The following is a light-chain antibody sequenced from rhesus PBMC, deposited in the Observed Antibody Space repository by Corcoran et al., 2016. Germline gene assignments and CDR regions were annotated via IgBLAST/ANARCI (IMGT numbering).Light chain of an antibody. V-gene: IGLV5-83*01. CDR1: SGFSVVTYR. Sequence: QPVLTQPTSLSASPGASARLTCTLNSGFSVVTYRIFWYQRKPGSPPRYLLNSHTDSDNHQGSGVPSRFSGSKDVSANAGILLISGLQSEYEADYYGMVGHNNAFDVFGTGTKLTVL. CDR3: MVGHNNAFDV. J-gene: IGLJ6*01. CDR2: SHTDSDN.